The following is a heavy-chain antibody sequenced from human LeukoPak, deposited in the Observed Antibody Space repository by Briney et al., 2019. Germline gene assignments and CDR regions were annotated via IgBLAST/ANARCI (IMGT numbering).Heavy chain of an antibody. D-gene: IGHD1-1*01. V-gene: IGHV3-23*01. CDR2: ISGSGGST. J-gene: IGHJ4*02. CDR1: GLSFSNYA. Sequence: PGGSLRLSCAASGLSFSNYAMSWVRQAPGKGLEWVSTISGSGGSTNYVDSVKGRFTISRDNSKNSVYLRMNSLRAEDTAVYYCARDVYNMGDYWGQGTLVTVSS. CDR3: ARDVYNMGDY.